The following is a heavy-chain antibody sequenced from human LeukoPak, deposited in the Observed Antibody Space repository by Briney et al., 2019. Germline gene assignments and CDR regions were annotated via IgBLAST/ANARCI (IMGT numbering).Heavy chain of an antibody. Sequence: GGTLRLSCAASGFTFSSYGMSWVRQAPGKGLEWVAVISYDGSNKYYADSVKGRFTISIDNSKNTLYLQMNSLRAEDTAVYYCAKGHYMDVWGQGTLVTVSS. CDR2: ISYDGSNK. CDR3: AKGHYMDV. J-gene: IGHJ4*02. CDR1: GFTFSSYG. V-gene: IGHV3-30*18.